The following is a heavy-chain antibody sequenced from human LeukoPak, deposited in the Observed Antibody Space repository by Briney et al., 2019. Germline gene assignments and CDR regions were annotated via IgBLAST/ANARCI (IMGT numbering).Heavy chain of an antibody. CDR1: GGSISSGSYY. D-gene: IGHD3-9*01. J-gene: IGHJ6*03. V-gene: IGHV4-61*02. Sequence: SQTLSLTCTASGGSISSGSYYWSWIRQPAGKGLEWIGRIYTSGSTNYNPSLKSRVTISVDTSKNQFSLKLSSVTAADTAAYYCARGPYDILTGYSQGYMDVWGKGTTVTVSS. CDR2: IYTSGST. CDR3: ARGPYDILTGYSQGYMDV.